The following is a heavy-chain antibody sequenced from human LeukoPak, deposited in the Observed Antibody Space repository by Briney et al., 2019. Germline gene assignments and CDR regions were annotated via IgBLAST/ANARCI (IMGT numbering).Heavy chain of an antibody. CDR2: IYTSGST. J-gene: IGHJ5*02. CDR3: ARDSVYVYDFWSGYPTNWFDP. Sequence: SQTLSLTCTVSGGSISSGSYYWSWIRQPAGKGLEWIGRIYTSGSTNYNPSLKSRVTISVDTSKKQFSLKLSSVTAADTAVYYCARDSVYVYDFWSGYPTNWFDPWGQGTLVTVSS. D-gene: IGHD3-3*01. CDR1: GGSISSGSYY. V-gene: IGHV4-61*02.